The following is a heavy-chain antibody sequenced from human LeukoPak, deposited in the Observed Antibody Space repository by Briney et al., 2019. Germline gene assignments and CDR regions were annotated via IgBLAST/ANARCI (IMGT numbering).Heavy chain of an antibody. J-gene: IGHJ6*02. CDR3: ARDCSSTSCYPYYYGMDV. Sequence: ASVKVSCKASGGTFSSYAISWVRQAPGQGLEWMGGIIPIFGTANYAQKFQGRVTITADESTSTAYMELSSLRSEDTAVYYCARDCSSTSCYPYYYGMDVWGQGTTVTVSS. CDR1: GGTFSSYA. CDR2: IIPIFGTA. D-gene: IGHD2-2*01. V-gene: IGHV1-69*13.